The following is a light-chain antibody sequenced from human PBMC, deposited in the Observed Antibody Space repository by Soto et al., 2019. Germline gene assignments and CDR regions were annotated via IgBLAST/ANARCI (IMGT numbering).Light chain of an antibody. CDR3: QKYNSAPYT. CDR1: QGISNY. V-gene: IGKV1-27*01. CDR2: AAS. J-gene: IGKJ2*01. Sequence: DIPMTQSPSSLSASVGDRVTITCRASQGISNYLAWYQQKPGKVPKLLIYAASTLQSGVPSRFSGSGSGTDFTLTISSLKPEDVTTYYCQKYNSAPYTFGQGTKLEIK.